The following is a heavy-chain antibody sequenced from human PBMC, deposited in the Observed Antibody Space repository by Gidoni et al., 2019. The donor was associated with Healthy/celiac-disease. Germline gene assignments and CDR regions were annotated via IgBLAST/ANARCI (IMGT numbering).Heavy chain of an antibody. CDR1: GFPFSSYS. V-gene: IGHV3-21*01. D-gene: IGHD6-6*01. Sequence: EVQLVESGGGLVKPGGSLRLSCAASGFPFSSYSMNWVRQAPGKGLEWVSSISSSSSYIYYADSVKGRFTISRDNAKNSLYLQMNSLRAEDTAVYYCARDPYSSSSGGRGDYWGQGTLVTVSS. J-gene: IGHJ4*02. CDR3: ARDPYSSSSGGRGDY. CDR2: ISSSSSYI.